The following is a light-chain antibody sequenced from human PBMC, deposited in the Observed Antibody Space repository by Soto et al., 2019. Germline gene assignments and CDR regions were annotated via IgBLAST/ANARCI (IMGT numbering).Light chain of an antibody. J-gene: IGKJ3*01. V-gene: IGKV1-39*01. Sequence: DIQMTQSPSSLSASVGDRVTITCRASQSISSYLNWYQQKPGKATKLLIYAASSLQSGVPSRFSGSSSGTDFTLTISSLQPEEFATYYCQQSYSAPFTFGPGTKV. CDR1: QSISSY. CDR2: AAS. CDR3: QQSYSAPFT.